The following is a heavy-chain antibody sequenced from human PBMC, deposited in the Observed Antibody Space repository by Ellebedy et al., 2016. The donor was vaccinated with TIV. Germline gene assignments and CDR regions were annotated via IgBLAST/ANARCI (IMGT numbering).Heavy chain of an antibody. D-gene: IGHD6-25*01. Sequence: GESLKISCAASGFTFSSYWMSWVRQAPGKGLEWVANIKQDGSEKYYVDSVKGRFTISRDNAKNSLYLQMNSLRAEDTAVYYCAREAGSVLFNPWGQGTLVTVSS. CDR2: IKQDGSEK. CDR1: GFTFSSYW. CDR3: AREAGSVLFNP. V-gene: IGHV3-7*01. J-gene: IGHJ5*02.